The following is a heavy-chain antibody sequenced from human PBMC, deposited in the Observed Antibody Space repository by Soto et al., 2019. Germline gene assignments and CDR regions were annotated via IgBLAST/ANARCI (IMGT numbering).Heavy chain of an antibody. Sequence: ETLSLTCTVSGGSMSSYYWSWIRQPAGKGLEWIGRIYTSRGTNYSPSLKSRVTISIDTSKNQFSLKLSSVTAADTAMYYCARGAAAGVDYGMDVWGRGTTVTVSS. CDR1: GGSMSSYY. D-gene: IGHD6-13*01. CDR2: IYTSRGT. V-gene: IGHV4-4*07. CDR3: ARGAAAGVDYGMDV. J-gene: IGHJ6*02.